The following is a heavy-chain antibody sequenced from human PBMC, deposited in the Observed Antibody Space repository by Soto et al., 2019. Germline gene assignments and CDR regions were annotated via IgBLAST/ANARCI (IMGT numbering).Heavy chain of an antibody. CDR3: AREGVQSLTTVTTPGFDP. CDR2: ISNSGTT. V-gene: IGHV4-30-4*01. Sequence: SETLSLTCSVSGGYVSSDSYNWSWLRQPPGKGLEWVGYISNSGTTNYNPSLKSRLTVSLDTSMNQFSLKLSSVTAADTAVYYCAREGVQSLTTVTTPGFDPWGQGILVTVSS. J-gene: IGHJ5*02. D-gene: IGHD4-17*01. CDR1: GGYVSSDSYN.